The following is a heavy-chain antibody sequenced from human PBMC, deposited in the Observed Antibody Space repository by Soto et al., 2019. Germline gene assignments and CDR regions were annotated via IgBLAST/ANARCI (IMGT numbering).Heavy chain of an antibody. CDR3: ARVRSSTILFPSDE. V-gene: IGHV1-18*01. Sequence: WASVKVSCKASGYTFTSYGISWVRQAPGQGLEWMGWISAYNGNTNYAQKLQGRVTMTTDTSTSTAYMELRSLRSDDTAVYYCARVRSSTILFPSDEWGQGTLVTVSS. CDR2: ISAYNGNT. J-gene: IGHJ4*02. CDR1: GYTFTSYG. D-gene: IGHD2-2*01.